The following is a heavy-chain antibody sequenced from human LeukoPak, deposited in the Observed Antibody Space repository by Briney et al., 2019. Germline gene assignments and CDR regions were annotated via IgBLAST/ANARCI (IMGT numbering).Heavy chain of an antibody. J-gene: IGHJ4*02. V-gene: IGHV3-9*01. CDR2: ISWNSGSI. Sequence: GRSLRLSCAASGFTFDDYAMHWVRQAPGKGLEWVSGISWNSGSIGYADSVKGRFTISRDNAKNSLYLQMNSLRAEDTALYYCAKGSRAARLGIYFDYWGQGTLVTVSS. CDR1: GFTFDDYA. CDR3: AKGSRAARLGIYFDY. D-gene: IGHD6-6*01.